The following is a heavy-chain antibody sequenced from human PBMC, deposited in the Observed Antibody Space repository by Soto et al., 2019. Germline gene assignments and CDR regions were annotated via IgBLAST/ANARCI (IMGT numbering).Heavy chain of an antibody. CDR2: ISGSGGST. V-gene: IGHV3-23*01. D-gene: IGHD6-19*01. J-gene: IGHJ5*02. CDR3: ALDPGIAVAGQAP. Sequence: SLRLSCAASGFTFSSYAMSWVRQAPGKGLEWVSAISGSGGSTYYADSVKGRFTISRDNSKNTLYLQMNSLRAEDTAVYYCALDPGIAVAGQAPWGQGTLVTVSS. CDR1: GFTFSSYA.